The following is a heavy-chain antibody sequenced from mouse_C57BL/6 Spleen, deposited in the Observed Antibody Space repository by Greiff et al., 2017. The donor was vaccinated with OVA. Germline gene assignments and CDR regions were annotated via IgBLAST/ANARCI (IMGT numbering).Heavy chain of an antibody. Sequence: QVQLQQSGAELVRPGPSVKVSCKASGYAFTNYLIEWVKQRPGQGLEWIGVLNPGSGGTNYNEKFKGKATLTADKSSSTAYMQLSSLTSEDSAVYFCARAQATDFDYWGQGTTLTVSS. V-gene: IGHV1-54*01. D-gene: IGHD3-2*02. CDR2: LNPGSGGT. CDR3: ARAQATDFDY. CDR1: GYAFTNYL. J-gene: IGHJ2*01.